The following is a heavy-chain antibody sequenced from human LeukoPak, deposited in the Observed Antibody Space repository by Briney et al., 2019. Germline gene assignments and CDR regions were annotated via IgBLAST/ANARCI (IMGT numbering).Heavy chain of an antibody. Sequence: ASVKVSCKASGYTFTGYYMHWVRRAPGQGLEWMGWINPNSGGTNYAQKFQGRVTMTRDTSISTAYMELSRLRSDDTAVYYCARDYYDSSGYYHNWFDPWGQGTLVTVSS. D-gene: IGHD3-22*01. CDR3: ARDYYDSSGYYHNWFDP. CDR2: INPNSGGT. J-gene: IGHJ5*02. V-gene: IGHV1-2*02. CDR1: GYTFTGYY.